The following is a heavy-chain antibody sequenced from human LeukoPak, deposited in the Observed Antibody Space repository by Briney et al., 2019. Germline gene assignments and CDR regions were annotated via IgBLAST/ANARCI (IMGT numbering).Heavy chain of an antibody. CDR2: IYYSGSA. D-gene: IGHD3-22*01. CDR1: GGSISSYY. CDR3: ARERGDSSGYTFDY. J-gene: IGHJ4*02. Sequence: SETLSLTCTVSGGSISSYYWSWIRQPPGKGLEWIGYIYYSGSANYNPSLKSRVTISVDTSKNQFSLKLSSVTAADTAVYYCARERGDSSGYTFDYWGQGTLVTVSS. V-gene: IGHV4-59*01.